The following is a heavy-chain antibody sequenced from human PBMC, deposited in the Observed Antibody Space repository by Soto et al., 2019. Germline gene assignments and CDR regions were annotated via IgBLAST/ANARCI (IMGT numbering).Heavy chain of an antibody. CDR3: GRTGEKYGSGSYYNVEWFDP. CDR2: IYYSGST. V-gene: IGHV4-59*08. J-gene: IGHJ5*02. D-gene: IGHD3-10*01. CDR1: GGSISSYY. Sequence: PSETLSLTCTVSGGSISSYYWSWIRQPPGKGLEWIGYIYYSGSTNYNPSLKSRVTISVDTSKNQFSLKLSSVTAADTAVYYCGRTGEKYGSGSYYNVEWFDPWGQGTLVTVSS.